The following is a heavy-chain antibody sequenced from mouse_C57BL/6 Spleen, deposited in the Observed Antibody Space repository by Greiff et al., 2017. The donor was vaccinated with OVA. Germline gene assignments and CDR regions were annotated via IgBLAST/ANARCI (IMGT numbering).Heavy chain of an antibody. D-gene: IGHD1-1*01. V-gene: IGHV1-19*01. CDR1: GYTFTDYY. CDR2: INPYNGGT. J-gene: IGHJ2*01. CDR3: AREITTVFDY. Sequence: LVKPGASVKMSCKASGYTFTDYYMNWVKQSHGKSLEWIGVINPYNGGTSYNQKFKGKATLTVDKSSSTAYMELNSLTSEDSAVYYCAREITTVFDYWGQGTTLTVSS.